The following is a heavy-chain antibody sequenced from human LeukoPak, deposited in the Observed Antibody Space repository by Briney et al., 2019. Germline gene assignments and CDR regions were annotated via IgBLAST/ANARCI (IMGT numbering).Heavy chain of an antibody. D-gene: IGHD2-15*01. CDR1: GFPFSSYA. Sequence: GGSLRLFCAASGFPFSSYAMSWVRQAPGKGLEWVSAISGSGGSTYYADSVKGRFTISRDNSKNTLYLQMNSLRAEDTAVYYCAKVRGYCSGGSCYLDYWGQGTLVTVSS. J-gene: IGHJ4*02. CDR2: ISGSGGST. V-gene: IGHV3-23*01. CDR3: AKVRGYCSGGSCYLDY.